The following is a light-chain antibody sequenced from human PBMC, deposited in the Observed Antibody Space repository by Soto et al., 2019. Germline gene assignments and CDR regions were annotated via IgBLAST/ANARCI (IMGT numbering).Light chain of an antibody. CDR3: SSYTSSTWV. CDR2: DVS. V-gene: IGLV2-14*01. J-gene: IGLJ3*02. Sequence: QSVLTQPPSASGSPGQSITISCTGTSSDIGGYNYVSWYQQHPGKAPKLMIYDVSYRPSGVSNRFSGSKSGNTASLTISGLQAEDESDYYCSSYTSSTWVFGGGTKLTVL. CDR1: SSDIGGYNY.